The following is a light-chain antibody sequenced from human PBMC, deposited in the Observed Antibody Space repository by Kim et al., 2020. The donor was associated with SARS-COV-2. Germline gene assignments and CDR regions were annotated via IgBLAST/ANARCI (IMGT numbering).Light chain of an antibody. CDR3: SSYTSSSPYV. J-gene: IGLJ1*01. V-gene: IGLV2-14*04. Sequence: GQSITTSCTGTSSDVGGYTYVSWYQQHPGKAPKLMIYDVSKRPSGVSNRFSGSKSGNTASLTISGLQAEDEADYYCSSYTSSSPYVFGTGTKVTVL. CDR2: DVS. CDR1: SSDVGGYTY.